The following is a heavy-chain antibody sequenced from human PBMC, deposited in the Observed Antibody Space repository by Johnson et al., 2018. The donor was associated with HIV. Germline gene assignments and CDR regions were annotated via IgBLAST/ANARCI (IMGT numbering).Heavy chain of an antibody. V-gene: IGHV3-66*01. CDR1: GFTVSSDY. J-gene: IGHJ3*02. CDR2: IYNDDNT. D-gene: IGHD6-19*01. Sequence: VQLVESGGGLVQPGGSLRLSCTASGFTVSSDYMSWVRQAPGEGLEWVSIIYNDDNTYYDDSVKGRFTISSDTSKHTLYRQTNILRAEDTAVYYCARIPHVYSSGWLHAFDIWGQGTMVTVSS. CDR3: ARIPHVYSSGWLHAFDI.